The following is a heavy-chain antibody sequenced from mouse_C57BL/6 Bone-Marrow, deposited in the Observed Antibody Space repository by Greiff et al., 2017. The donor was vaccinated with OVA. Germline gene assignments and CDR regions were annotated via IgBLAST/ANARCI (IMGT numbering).Heavy chain of an antibody. CDR1: GFTFSSYG. V-gene: IGHV5-6*01. CDR2: ISSGGSYT. J-gene: IGHJ4*01. CDR3: ARGGDAIDD. Sequence: EVHLVESGGDLVKPGGSLKLSCAASGFTFSSYGMSWVRQTPDKRLEWVATISSGGSYTYYPDSVKGRVTISRDNAKNTLYLQMSSLKAEDTAMYYGARGGDAIDDWGQGTSVTVSS.